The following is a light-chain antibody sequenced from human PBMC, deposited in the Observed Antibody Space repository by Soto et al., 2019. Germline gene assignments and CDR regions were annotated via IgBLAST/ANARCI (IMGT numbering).Light chain of an antibody. J-gene: IGKJ2*01. CDR2: GAS. V-gene: IGKV3-15*01. CDR3: QQGHNWPLT. CDR1: QSINSE. Sequence: ELVMTQSPATLSLPPGERAALSCRASQSINSELAWYQQKPGQPPRLLIYGASTRSTGVPARFTGSESGSEFSLTISELQSADFAVYYCQQGHNWPLTFGQGTRLE.